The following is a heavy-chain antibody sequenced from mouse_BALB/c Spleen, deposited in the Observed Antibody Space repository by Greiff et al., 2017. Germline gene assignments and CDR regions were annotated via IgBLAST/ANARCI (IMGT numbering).Heavy chain of an antibody. V-gene: IGHV2-9*02. CDR1: GFSLTSYG. CDR3: AREGYYGNSYYFDY. D-gene: IGHD2-1*01. J-gene: IGHJ2*01. CDR2: IWAGGST. Sequence: VKLVESGPGLVAPSQSLSITCTVSGFSLTSYGVHWVRQPPGKGLEWLGVIWAGGSTNYNSALMSRLSISKDNSKSQVFLKMNSLQTDDTAMYYCAREGYYGNSYYFDYWGQGTTLTVSS.